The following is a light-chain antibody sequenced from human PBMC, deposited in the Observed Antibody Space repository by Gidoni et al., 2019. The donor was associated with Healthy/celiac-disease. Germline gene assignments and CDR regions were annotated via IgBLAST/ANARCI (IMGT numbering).Light chain of an antibody. J-gene: IGLJ3*02. CDR1: SSDVGGYNY. V-gene: IGLV2-14*01. CDR2: EVS. CDR3: SSYTSSSTLG. Sequence: QSALTQPASVSGSPGQPITISCTGTSSDVGGYNYVSWYQQHPGKAPKLMIYEVSNRPSGVSNRFSGSKSGNTASLTISGLQAEDEADYYCSSYTSSSTLGFGGGTNLTVL.